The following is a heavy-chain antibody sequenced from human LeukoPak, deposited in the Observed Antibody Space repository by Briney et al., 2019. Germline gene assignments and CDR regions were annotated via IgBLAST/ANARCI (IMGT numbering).Heavy chain of an antibody. J-gene: IGHJ6*04. D-gene: IGHD5-24*01. V-gene: IGHV1-69*01. CDR1: GGTFSSYA. CDR3: ARYGSRDGDYYYYGMDV. Sequence: ASVKVSCKASGGTFSSYAISWVRQAPGQGLEWMGGIIPIFGTANYAQKFQGRVTITADESTSTAYMELSSLRSEDTAVYYCARYGSRDGDYYYYGMDVWGKGTTVTVSP. CDR2: IIPIFGTA.